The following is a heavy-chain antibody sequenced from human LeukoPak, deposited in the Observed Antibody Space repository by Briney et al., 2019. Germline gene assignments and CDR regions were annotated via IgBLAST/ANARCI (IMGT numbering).Heavy chain of an antibody. D-gene: IGHD3-22*01. J-gene: IGHJ3*02. Sequence: SETLSLTCTVSGGSISSYYWGWIRQPAGKGLEWIGRIYTSGSTTYNPSLTRRVTMSVDTSKNQFSLKLSSVTAADTAVYYCASSMIAGTGAFDIWGQGTMVTVSS. CDR3: ASSMIAGTGAFDI. CDR1: GGSISSYY. CDR2: IYTSGST. V-gene: IGHV4-4*07.